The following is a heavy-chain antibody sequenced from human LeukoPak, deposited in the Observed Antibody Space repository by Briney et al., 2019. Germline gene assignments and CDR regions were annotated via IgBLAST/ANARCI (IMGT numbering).Heavy chain of an antibody. CDR3: ATRGRSGYYYGMDV. J-gene: IGHJ6*02. D-gene: IGHD1-26*01. CDR2: TSSRGTT. Sequence: GGSLRLSCAASGFIVSNNYMSWARQAPGKGLEWVSITSSRGTTYYADSVKGRFIISRDSSQNTLYLQMNSLRAEDTAVYYCATRGRSGYYYGMDVWGQGTTVTVSS. CDR1: GFIVSNNY. V-gene: IGHV3-66*01.